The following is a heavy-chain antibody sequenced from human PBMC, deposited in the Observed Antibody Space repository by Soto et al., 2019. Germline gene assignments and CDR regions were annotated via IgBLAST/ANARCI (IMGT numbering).Heavy chain of an antibody. CDR2: VSANGQGI. CDR1: GFTFSSSA. V-gene: IGHV3-23*01. D-gene: IGHD3-10*01. CDR3: AKDRHYPRDYFHY. J-gene: IGHJ4*02. Sequence: GGSLRLSCAASGFTFSSSAISWVRQAPGKGLEWVSAVSANGQGIYYADSVRGRFTISRDNSKNTVFLHTDSLSAEDTAVYYCAKDRHYPRDYFHYWGQGTLVTVSS.